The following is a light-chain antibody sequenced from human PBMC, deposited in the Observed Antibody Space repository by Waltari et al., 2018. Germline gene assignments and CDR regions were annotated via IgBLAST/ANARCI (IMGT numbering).Light chain of an antibody. CDR2: KAS. V-gene: IGKV1-5*03. CDR3: QHYNNYSGT. Sequence: DIQMTQSPSTLSASVGYTVTITCRASQTVRAWLAWYQQKPGNAPKLLIYKASNVKSGVPSRFSGSGSGTEFTLTISSLQPDDFATYYCQHYNNYSGTFGQGTRVELK. CDR1: QTVRAW. J-gene: IGKJ1*01.